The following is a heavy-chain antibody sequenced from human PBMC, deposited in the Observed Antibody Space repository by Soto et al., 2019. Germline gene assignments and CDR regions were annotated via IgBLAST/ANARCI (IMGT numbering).Heavy chain of an antibody. V-gene: IGHV3-30*18. Sequence: QVQLVESGGGVVQPGRSLRLSCAASGFTFSSYGMHWVRQAPGKGLEWVAVISYDGSNKYYADSVKGRFTISRDNSKNTLYLQMNSLRAEDTAVYYCAKDQDWGLDWYFDLWGRGTLVTVSS. CDR2: ISYDGSNK. CDR1: GFTFSSYG. D-gene: IGHD7-27*01. CDR3: AKDQDWGLDWYFDL. J-gene: IGHJ2*01.